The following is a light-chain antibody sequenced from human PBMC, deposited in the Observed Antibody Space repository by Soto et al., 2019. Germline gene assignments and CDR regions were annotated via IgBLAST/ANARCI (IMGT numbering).Light chain of an antibody. V-gene: IGKV1-33*01. CDR1: QDINNY. CDR3: QQSNDLVS. J-gene: IGKJ5*01. CDR2: DAS. Sequence: DIQMTQSPSSLSASVGDRVTITCQASQDINNYVNWYQQKPGKAPKLLIFDASTLKTGVPSRFSGIGSGTDFSFSISSLHPEDIATYYCQQSNDLVSFGQGTRLEIK.